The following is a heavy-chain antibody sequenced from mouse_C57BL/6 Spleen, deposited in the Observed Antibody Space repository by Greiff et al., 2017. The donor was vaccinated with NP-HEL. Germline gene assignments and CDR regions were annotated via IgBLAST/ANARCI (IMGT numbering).Heavy chain of an antibody. CDR1: GFTFSSYT. CDR3: ARVNWDPSYFDV. J-gene: IGHJ1*03. D-gene: IGHD4-1*01. Sequence: DVKLVESGGGLVKPGGSLKLSCAASGFTFSSYTMSWVRQTPEKRLEWVATISGGGGNTYYPDSVKGRVTISRDNAKNTLYLQMSSLRSEDTDLYYCARVNWDPSYFDVWGTGTTVTVSS. CDR2: ISGGGGNT. V-gene: IGHV5-9*01.